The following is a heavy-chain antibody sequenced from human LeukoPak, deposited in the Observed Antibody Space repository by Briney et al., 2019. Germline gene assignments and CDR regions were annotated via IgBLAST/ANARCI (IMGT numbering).Heavy chain of an antibody. CDR2: ISTYDGNT. D-gene: IGHD2-15*01. V-gene: IGHV1-18*04. Sequence: ASVKVSCKASGYTFTRYGISWVRQAPGQGLEWMGWISTYDGNTNYAQNLQGRVTVNRDTSTSTAYMELWSLKSDDTAVYYCARDLGLRCIGGTCPFDYWGQGTLVTVSS. CDR3: ARDLGLRCIGGTCPFDY. J-gene: IGHJ4*02. CDR1: GYTFTRYG.